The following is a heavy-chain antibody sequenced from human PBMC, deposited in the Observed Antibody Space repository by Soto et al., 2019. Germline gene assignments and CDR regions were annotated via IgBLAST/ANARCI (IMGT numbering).Heavy chain of an antibody. J-gene: IGHJ4*02. D-gene: IGHD1-1*01. CDR1: GYRFTSFG. CDR2: TNTSNGNT. Sequence: ASVPVSCKASGYRFTSFGLTWVRQPPGQGLEWMGWTNTSNGNTEYTQKYQGRVTMTTDTSTNTSYMDLRSLISDDTAVDYCARVWTDRRTEGPNTFYFDEWGQGTLVTVSS. CDR3: ARVWTDRRTEGPNTFYFDE. V-gene: IGHV1-18*04.